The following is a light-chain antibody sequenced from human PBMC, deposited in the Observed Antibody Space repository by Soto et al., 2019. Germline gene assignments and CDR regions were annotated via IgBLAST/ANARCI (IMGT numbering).Light chain of an antibody. CDR2: GAS. CDR3: QQYKDWPPLT. V-gene: IGKV3D-15*01. CDR1: QTVNIN. Sequence: EIVMTQSPVTLSVSPGERVTLSCRASQTVNINLAWYQQRPGQAPRVLIYGASNRASGIPDRFSGSGSGTDFTLTISSLEPDDFALYYCQQYKDWPPLTFGGGTRVELK. J-gene: IGKJ4*01.